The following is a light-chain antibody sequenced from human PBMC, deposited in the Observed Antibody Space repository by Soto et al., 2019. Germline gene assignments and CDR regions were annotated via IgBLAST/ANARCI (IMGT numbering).Light chain of an antibody. CDR2: GAS. V-gene: IGKV3-15*01. CDR1: QRVSSN. CDR3: QHYNNWPQT. J-gene: IGKJ1*01. Sequence: EIVMTQSPATMSVSPGERATLSCRASQRVSSNLAWYQQKPGQAPRLLIYGASTRAAGIPARFSGSGSGTASTPTLTALPSDDFALYYCQHYNNWPQTSGQGTKV.